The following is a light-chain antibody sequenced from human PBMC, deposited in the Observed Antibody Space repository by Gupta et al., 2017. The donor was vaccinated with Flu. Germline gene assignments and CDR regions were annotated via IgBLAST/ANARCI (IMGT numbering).Light chain of an antibody. CDR3: QQYGNSPLT. CDR2: GAS. CDR1: QDVRDTS. V-gene: IGKV3-20*01. J-gene: IGKJ3*01. Sequence: LSCRASQDVRDTSLAWYQHRPGQAPRVLISGASNRAAGIPARFSGSGSGPHFTLTISRLEPEDFAVYYCQQYGNSPLTFGPGPKVDIK.